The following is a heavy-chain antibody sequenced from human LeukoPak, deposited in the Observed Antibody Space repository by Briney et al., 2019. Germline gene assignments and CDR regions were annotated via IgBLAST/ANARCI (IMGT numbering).Heavy chain of an antibody. D-gene: IGHD2-2*02. CDR2: ISYDGSNK. Sequence: LPGGSLRLSCAASGFTFSSYAMHWVRQAPGKGLEWVAVISYDGSNKYYADSVKGRFTISRDNSKNTLYLQMNSLRAEDTAVYYCARDSGYCSSARCYSWFDPWGQGTLVIVSS. CDR3: ARDSGYCSSARCYSWFDP. V-gene: IGHV3-30*01. CDR1: GFTFSSYA. J-gene: IGHJ5*02.